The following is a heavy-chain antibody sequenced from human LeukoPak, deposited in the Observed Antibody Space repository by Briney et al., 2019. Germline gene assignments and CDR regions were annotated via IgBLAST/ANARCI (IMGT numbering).Heavy chain of an antibody. J-gene: IGHJ4*02. CDR2: ISGSGGST. D-gene: IGHD4-17*01. CDR3: ARDTYGDYSFDY. Sequence: GGSLRLSCAASGFTFSSYAMSWVRQAPGKGLEWVSAISGSGGSTYYADSVKGRFTISRDNSKNTLYLQMNSLRAEDTAVYYCARDTYGDYSFDYWGQGTLVTVSS. V-gene: IGHV3-23*01. CDR1: GFTFSSYA.